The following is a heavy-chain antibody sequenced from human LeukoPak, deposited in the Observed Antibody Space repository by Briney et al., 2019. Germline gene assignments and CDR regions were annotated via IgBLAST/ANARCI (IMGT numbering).Heavy chain of an antibody. D-gene: IGHD2-21*02. V-gene: IGHV3-53*01. CDR1: GFTVSSNY. CDR3: VREDTPATANY. J-gene: IGHJ4*02. Sequence: GGSLRLSCAASGFTVSSNYMSWVRQAPGKGLEWVSVIYSGGSTYYADSVKGRFTISRDNSKDTLFLQMHSLRPGDTAVYYCVREDTPATANYWGQGTLVTISS. CDR2: IYSGGST.